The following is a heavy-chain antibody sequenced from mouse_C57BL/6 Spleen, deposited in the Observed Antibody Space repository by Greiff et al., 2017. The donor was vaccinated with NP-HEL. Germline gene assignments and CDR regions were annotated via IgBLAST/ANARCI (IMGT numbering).Heavy chain of an antibody. CDR3: ERRVLPRVGYFDV. V-gene: IGHV1-9*01. CDR2: ILPGSGST. CDR1: GYTFTGYW. J-gene: IGHJ1*03. D-gene: IGHD1-1*01. Sequence: VQLVESGAELMKPGASVKLSCKATGYTFTGYWIEWVKQRPGHGLAWIGEILPGSGSTNYNEKFKGKATFTADTSSNTAYMQISSLTTEDSAIYYCERRVLPRVGYFDVWGTGTTVTVSS.